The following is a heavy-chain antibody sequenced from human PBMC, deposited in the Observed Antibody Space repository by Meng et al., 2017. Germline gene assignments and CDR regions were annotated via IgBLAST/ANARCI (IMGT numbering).Heavy chain of an antibody. J-gene: IGHJ4*02. CDR2: VYHNGNA. CDR3: ARELDAVGVTAYDL. CDR1: GGSIRSNNW. Sequence: LLGLGPVLVSPSGTSSLTSAVSGGSIRSNNWWSWVRQPPGKGLEWIGEVYHNGNANYNPSLKSRVTISVDKSKNQFSPKLSFVAAADTAIYYCARELDAVGVTAYDLWGQGTLVTVSS. V-gene: IGHV4-4*02. D-gene: IGHD2-21*02.